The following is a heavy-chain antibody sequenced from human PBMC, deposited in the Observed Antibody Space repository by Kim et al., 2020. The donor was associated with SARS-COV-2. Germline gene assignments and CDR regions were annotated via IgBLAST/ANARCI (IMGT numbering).Heavy chain of an antibody. CDR3: ARHTGSGWYDY. CDR1: GGSISSSSYY. CDR2: IYYSGST. J-gene: IGHJ4*02. D-gene: IGHD6-19*01. V-gene: IGHV4-39*01. Sequence: SETLSLTCTVSGGSISSSSYYWGWIRQPPGKGLEWIGSIYYSGSTYYNPSLKSRVTISVDTSKNQFSLKLSSVTAADTAVYYCARHTGSGWYDYWGQGTLVTVSS.